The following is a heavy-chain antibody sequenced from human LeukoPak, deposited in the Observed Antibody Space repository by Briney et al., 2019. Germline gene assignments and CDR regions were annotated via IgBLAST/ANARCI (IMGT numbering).Heavy chain of an antibody. V-gene: IGHV3-43*02. Sequence: GGPLRLSCAASGFTFDDYAMHWVRQAPGKGLEWVSLISGDGGSTYYADSVKGRFTISRDNSKNSLYLQMNSLRTEDTALYYCAKENGGDYYDSSGYYPGAFDIWGQGTMVTVSS. J-gene: IGHJ3*02. CDR2: ISGDGGST. CDR1: GFTFDDYA. D-gene: IGHD3-22*01. CDR3: AKENGGDYYDSSGYYPGAFDI.